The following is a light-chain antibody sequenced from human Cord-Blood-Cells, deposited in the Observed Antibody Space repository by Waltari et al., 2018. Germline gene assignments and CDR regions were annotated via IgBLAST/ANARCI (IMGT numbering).Light chain of an antibody. V-gene: IGKV1-5*03. CDR1: QSISSW. CDR3: QQYNSYLFT. Sequence: DIQMTQYPPSLPLSVRDRVTITCRASQSISSWLAWYQQKPGKAPKLLIYQASSLESGVPSRFSGSGSGTEFTLTISSLQPDDFATYYCQQYNSYLFTFGPGTKVDIK. CDR2: QAS. J-gene: IGKJ3*01.